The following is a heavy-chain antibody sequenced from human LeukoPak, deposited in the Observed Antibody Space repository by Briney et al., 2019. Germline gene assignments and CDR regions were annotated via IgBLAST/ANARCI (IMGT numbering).Heavy chain of an antibody. V-gene: IGHV1-46*01. D-gene: IGHD6-6*01. CDR1: GYTFTSYY. CDR3: ARVRGSSSVYDY. CDR2: INPSGGST. J-gene: IGHJ4*02. Sequence: ASVKVSCKASGYTFTSYYMHLVRQAPGQGLEWMGIINPSGGSTSYAQKFQGRVTMTRDMSTSTVCMELSSLRSEDTAVYYCARVRGSSSVYDYWGQGTLVTVSS.